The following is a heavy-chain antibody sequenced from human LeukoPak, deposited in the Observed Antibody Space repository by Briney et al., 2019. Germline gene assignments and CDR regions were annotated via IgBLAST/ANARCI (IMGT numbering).Heavy chain of an antibody. CDR2: IYSSGST. CDR1: GGSINNYY. V-gene: IGHV4-4*07. D-gene: IGHD1-26*01. CDR3: ARGLSGSYINWFDP. Sequence: KTSETLSLTCTVSGGSINNYYWSWIRQPAGKGLEWIGRIYSSGSTNYNPSLKSRVTMSVDTSKNQFSLKLTSVTAADTAVYYCARGLSGSYINWFDPWGQGTLVTASS. J-gene: IGHJ5*02.